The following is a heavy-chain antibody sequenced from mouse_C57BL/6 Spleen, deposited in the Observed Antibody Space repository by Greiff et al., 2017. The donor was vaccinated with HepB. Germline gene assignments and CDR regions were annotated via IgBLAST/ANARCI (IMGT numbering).Heavy chain of an antibody. V-gene: IGHV1-26*01. Sequence: EVQLQQSGPELVKPGASVKISCKASGYTFTDYYMNWVKQSHGKSLEWIGDINPNNGGTSYNQKFKGKATLTVDKSSSTAYMELRSLTSEDSAVYYCARSGYGNPRFAYWGQGTLVTVSA. CDR3: ARSGYGNPRFAY. CDR2: INPNNGGT. D-gene: IGHD2-10*02. CDR1: GYTFTDYY. J-gene: IGHJ3*01.